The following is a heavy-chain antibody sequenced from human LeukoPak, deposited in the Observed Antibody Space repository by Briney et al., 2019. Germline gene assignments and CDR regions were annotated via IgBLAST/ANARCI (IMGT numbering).Heavy chain of an antibody. CDR1: GFTFSSYW. Sequence: GGSLRLSCAASGFTFSSYWMSWVRQAPGKGLEGVANIKQDGSEKYYVDSVKGRFTISRDNAKNPLYLQMNSLRAEDTAVYYCARDHEYSSGWFDYWGQGTLVTVSS. D-gene: IGHD6-19*01. CDR2: IKQDGSEK. V-gene: IGHV3-7*01. J-gene: IGHJ4*02. CDR3: ARDHEYSSGWFDY.